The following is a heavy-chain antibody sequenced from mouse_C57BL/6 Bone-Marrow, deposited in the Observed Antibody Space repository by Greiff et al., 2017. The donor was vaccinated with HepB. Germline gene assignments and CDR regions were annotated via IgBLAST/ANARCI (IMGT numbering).Heavy chain of an antibody. CDR1: DSEVFPIAY. CDR3: ARDSSGYYYYAMDY. J-gene: IGHJ4*01. Sequence: VQLQKSGSELRSPGSSVKLSCKDFDSEVFPIAYMSWVRQKPGHGFEWIGGILPSIGRTIYGEKFEDKATLDADTLSNTAYLELNSLTSEDSAIYYCARDSSGYYYYAMDYWGQGTSVTVSS. CDR2: ILPSIGRT. V-gene: IGHV15-2*01. D-gene: IGHD3-2*02.